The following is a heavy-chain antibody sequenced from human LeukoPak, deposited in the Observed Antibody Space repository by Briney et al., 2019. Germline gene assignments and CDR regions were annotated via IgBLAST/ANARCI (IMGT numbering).Heavy chain of an antibody. V-gene: IGHV3-23*01. CDR3: AKILYSSGWVQNWFDP. J-gene: IGHJ5*02. Sequence: AGGSLRLSCAASGFTFGTYAMSWVRQAPGKGLEWISAISGSGGSTYYADSVKGRFTISRDNSKNTLYLQMNSLRAEDTAVYYCAKILYSSGWVQNWFDPWGQGTLVTVSS. CDR1: GFTFGTYA. D-gene: IGHD6-19*01. CDR2: ISGSGGST.